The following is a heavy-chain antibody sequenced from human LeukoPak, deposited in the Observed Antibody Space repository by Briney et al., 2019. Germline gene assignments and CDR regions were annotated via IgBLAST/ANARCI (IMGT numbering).Heavy chain of an antibody. V-gene: IGHV1-18*01. CDR3: ATVTVAGSFDY. CDR1: GYTFTSYG. J-gene: IGHJ4*02. Sequence: ASVKVSCKASGYTFTSYGISWVRQAPGQGLEWMGWISACNGNTNYAQKLQGRVTMTTDTSTSTAYMELRSLRSDDTAVYYCATVTVAGSFDYWGQGTLVTVSS. CDR2: ISACNGNT. D-gene: IGHD6-19*01.